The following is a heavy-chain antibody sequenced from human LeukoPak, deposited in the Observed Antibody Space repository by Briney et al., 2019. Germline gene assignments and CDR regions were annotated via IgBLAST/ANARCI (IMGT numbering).Heavy chain of an antibody. Sequence: SETLSLTCTVSGYSISSGYYWGWIRQPPGKGLEWIGSIYHSGSTYYNPSLKSRVTISVDTSKNQFSLKLSSVTAADTAVYYCARDMAGRRIFDYWGQGTPVTVSS. V-gene: IGHV4-38-2*02. CDR3: ARDMAGRRIFDY. CDR1: GYSISSGYY. CDR2: IYHSGST. J-gene: IGHJ4*02. D-gene: IGHD6-19*01.